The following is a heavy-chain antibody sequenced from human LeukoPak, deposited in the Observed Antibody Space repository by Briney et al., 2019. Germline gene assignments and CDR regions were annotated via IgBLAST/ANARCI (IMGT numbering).Heavy chain of an antibody. CDR2: IIPIFGTA. CDR3: ARGPPPLGYCSSTSCYYDAFDI. CDR1: GGTFSSYA. V-gene: IGHV1-69*13. J-gene: IGHJ3*02. D-gene: IGHD2-2*01. Sequence: ASVKVSCKASGGTFSSYAISWVRQAPGQGLEWMGGIIPIFGTANYAQKFQGRVTITADESTSTAYMELSSLRSEDTAVYYCARGPPPLGYCSSTSCYYDAFDIWGQGTMVTVSS.